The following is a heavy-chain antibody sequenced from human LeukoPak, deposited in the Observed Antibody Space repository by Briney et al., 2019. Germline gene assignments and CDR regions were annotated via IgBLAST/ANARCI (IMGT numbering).Heavy chain of an antibody. CDR3: ARGSDYDDYFYMDF. V-gene: IGHV1-2*02. CDR2: MNPKSGAT. J-gene: IGHJ6*03. CDR1: GYRFTGYY. Sequence: ASVKVSCKTSGYRFTGYYLHWVRQAPGQGVEWMGWMNPKSGATDYARKFQGRVTMTRDTSISTAYMELTRLRSDDTAVYFCARGSDYDDYFYMDFWGKGTTVTVSS.